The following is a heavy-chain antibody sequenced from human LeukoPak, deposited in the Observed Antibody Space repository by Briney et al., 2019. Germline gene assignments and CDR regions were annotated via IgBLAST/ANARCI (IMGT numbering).Heavy chain of an antibody. D-gene: IGHD1-1*01. J-gene: IGHJ4*02. CDR3: ARVNWNDPHFDY. V-gene: IGHV4-59*01. Sequence: ASETLSLTCTVSGGSISSYYWSWIRQPPGKGLEWIGYIYYSGSTNYNPSLKSRVTISVDTSKNQFSLKLSSVTAADTAVYYCARVNWNDPHFDYWGQGTLVTVSS. CDR2: IYYSGST. CDR1: GGSISSYY.